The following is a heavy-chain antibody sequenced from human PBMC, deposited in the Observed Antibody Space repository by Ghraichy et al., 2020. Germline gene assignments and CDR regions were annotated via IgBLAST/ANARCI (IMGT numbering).Heavy chain of an antibody. D-gene: IGHD2/OR15-2a*01. J-gene: IGHJ4*02. CDR1: GFTFSSYA. CDR3: ARGSMPDDY. Sequence: GGSLRLSCAASGFTFSSYAMHWVRQAPGKGLEWVAVMSFDGDNKYYADSVKGRFTISRDNSTNTLYLQVNSLRAEDTAVYHCARGSMPDDYWGQGTLVTVSS. V-gene: IGHV3-30-3*01. CDR2: MSFDGDNK.